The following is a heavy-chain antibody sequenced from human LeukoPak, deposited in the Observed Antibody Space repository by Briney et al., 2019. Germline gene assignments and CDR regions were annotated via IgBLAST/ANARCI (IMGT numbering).Heavy chain of an antibody. CDR1: NYTFTSYG. CDR3: ARVRRIAAAGYDAFDI. Sequence: ASVKVSCKASNYTFTSYGISWVRQAPGQGLEWMAWINAYNGDTNYAQKLQGRVTMTTDPSTSTVYMEVRSLRSDDTAVYYCARVRRIAAAGYDAFDIWGQGTMVTVSS. CDR2: INAYNGDT. D-gene: IGHD6-13*01. J-gene: IGHJ3*02. V-gene: IGHV1-18*01.